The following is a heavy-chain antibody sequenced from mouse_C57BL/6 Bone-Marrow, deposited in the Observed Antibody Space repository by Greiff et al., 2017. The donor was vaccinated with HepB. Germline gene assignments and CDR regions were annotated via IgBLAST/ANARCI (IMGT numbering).Heavy chain of an antibody. CDR3: ASPLIYYYGSSYGFAY. D-gene: IGHD1-1*01. CDR1: GFSLTSYG. V-gene: IGHV2-2*01. CDR2: IWSGGST. Sequence: VQLQQSGPGLVQPSQSLSITCTVSGFSLTSYGVHWVRQSPGKGLEWLGVIWSGGSTDYNAAFISRLSISKDNSKSQVFFKMNSLQADDTAIYYCASPLIYYYGSSYGFAYWGQGTLVTVSA. J-gene: IGHJ3*01.